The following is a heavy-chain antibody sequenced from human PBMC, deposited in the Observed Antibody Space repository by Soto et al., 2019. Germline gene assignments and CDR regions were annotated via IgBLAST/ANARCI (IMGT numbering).Heavy chain of an antibody. CDR2: ISGSGGST. CDR3: AKGSSGWYERFDY. D-gene: IGHD6-19*01. CDR1: LFTFTIYA. Sequence: GVSLRQPYLPCLFTFTIYAMSWVRQAPGKGLEWVSAISGSGGSTYYADSVKGRFTISRDNSKNTLYLQMNSLRAEDTAVYYCAKGSSGWYERFDYWGQGT. V-gene: IGHV3-23*01. J-gene: IGHJ4*02.